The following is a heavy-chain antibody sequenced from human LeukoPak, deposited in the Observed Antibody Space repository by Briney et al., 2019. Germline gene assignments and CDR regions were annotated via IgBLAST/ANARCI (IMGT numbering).Heavy chain of an antibody. CDR3: ARELDPAYSSSWYTDWFDP. D-gene: IGHD6-13*01. CDR1: GGTFSSYA. CDR2: IIPIFGTA. Sequence: ASVKVSCKASGGTFSSYAISWVRQAPGQGLEWMGGIIPIFGTANYAQKFQGRVTITADKSSSTAYMELSSLRSEDTAVYYCARELDPAYSSSWYTDWFDPWGQGTLVTVSS. J-gene: IGHJ5*02. V-gene: IGHV1-69*06.